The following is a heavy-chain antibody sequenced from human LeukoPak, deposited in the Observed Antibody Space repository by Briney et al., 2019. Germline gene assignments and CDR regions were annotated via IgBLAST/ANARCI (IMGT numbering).Heavy chain of an antibody. CDR2: ISGSGGST. V-gene: IGHV3-23*01. CDR1: GFTFSSYA. D-gene: IGHD6-13*01. J-gene: IGHJ4*02. Sequence: GGSLRLSCAASGFTFSSYAMSWVRQAPXXXXXWVSAISGSGGSTYYADSVKGRFTISRDNSKNTLYLQMNSLRAEDTAVYYCARDSHWYSSSWYGGFNYWGQGTLVTVSS. CDR3: ARDSHWYSSSWYGGFNY.